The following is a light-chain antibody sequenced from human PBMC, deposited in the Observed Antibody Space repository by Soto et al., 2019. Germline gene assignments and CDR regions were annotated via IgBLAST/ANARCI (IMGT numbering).Light chain of an antibody. V-gene: IGKV3-20*01. CDR1: QSVSSSY. J-gene: IGKJ1*01. CDR3: QQYGISPRT. CDR2: GAS. Sequence: EIVLTQSPGTLSLSPGERATLSCRASQSVSSSYLAWYQQKPGQAPRLLIYGASSRASGIPDRFSGSGSGTGFTLTISRLEPEGFAVYYFQQYGISPRTFGQGTKVEIK.